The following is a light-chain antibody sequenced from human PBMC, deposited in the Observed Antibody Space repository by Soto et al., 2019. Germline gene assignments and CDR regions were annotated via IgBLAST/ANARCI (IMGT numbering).Light chain of an antibody. Sequence: DIVMTQSPDSLAVSLGERATINCKTSQTVLSSSNNKNYLIWYQQKPGQPPKLLISLASTRESGVPDRLGGIGSGTDFTFACRSLQAEDVAVYYCQQCYSAPLAFGGGTKVEIK. CDR2: LAS. J-gene: IGKJ4*01. CDR1: QTVLSSSNNKNY. CDR3: QQCYSAPLA. V-gene: IGKV4-1*01.